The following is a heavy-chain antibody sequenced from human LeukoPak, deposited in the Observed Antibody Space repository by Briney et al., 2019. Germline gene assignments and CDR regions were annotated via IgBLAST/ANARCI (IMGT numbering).Heavy chain of an antibody. Sequence: GRSLRLSCAASGFTFSSYAMHWVRQAPGKGLEWVAVISLDGSNKYYADSVKGRFTISRDNSKNTLYLQMNSLRAEDTAVYYCARYVWGSYRYKSYDYYMDVWGKGTTVTISS. CDR1: GFTFSSYA. CDR3: ARYVWGSYRYKSYDYYMDV. J-gene: IGHJ6*03. V-gene: IGHV3-30*04. CDR2: ISLDGSNK. D-gene: IGHD3-16*02.